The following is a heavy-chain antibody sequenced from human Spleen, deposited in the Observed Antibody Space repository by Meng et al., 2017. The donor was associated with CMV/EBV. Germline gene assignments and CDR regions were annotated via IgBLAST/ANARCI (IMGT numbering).Heavy chain of an antibody. Sequence: GGSLRLSCAASGFTFSSYAMSWVRQAPGKGLEWVSVIYSGGISTYYAHSVKGRFTISRDNAKNSLYLQMNSLRAEDTAVYYCARDEQQLYDYWGQGTLVTVSS. CDR1: GFTFSSYA. CDR3: ARDEQQLYDY. V-gene: IGHV3-23*03. CDR2: IYSGGIST. J-gene: IGHJ4*02. D-gene: IGHD6-13*01.